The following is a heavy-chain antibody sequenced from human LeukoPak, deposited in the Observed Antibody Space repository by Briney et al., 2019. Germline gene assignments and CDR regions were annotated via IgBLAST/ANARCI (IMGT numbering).Heavy chain of an antibody. CDR1: GFTFSSYG. Sequence: PGGSLRLSCAASGFTFSSYGMHWVRQAPGKGLEWVAVISYDGSNKYYADSVKGRFTISRDNSKNALYLQMNSLRAEDTAVYYCAKDLRPAAAHDYWGQGTLVTVSS. D-gene: IGHD2-2*01. V-gene: IGHV3-30*18. CDR3: AKDLRPAAAHDY. J-gene: IGHJ4*02. CDR2: ISYDGSNK.